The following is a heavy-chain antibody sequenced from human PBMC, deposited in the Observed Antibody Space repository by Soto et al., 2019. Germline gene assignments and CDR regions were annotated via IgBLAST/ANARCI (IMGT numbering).Heavy chain of an antibody. Sequence: QVHLQESGPGLVKPSETLSLTCTVSGGSIGGYYWNWIRQPPGKGLEWLGYIYFSGSTHYNPSLQTRLTISVDTSKKQFSLNLRSVTAADTAVYYCARQEAVAGTPFDSWGQGTLVSVSS. J-gene: IGHJ4*02. CDR1: GGSIGGYY. D-gene: IGHD6-19*01. CDR3: ARQEAVAGTPFDS. CDR2: IYFSGST. V-gene: IGHV4-59*01.